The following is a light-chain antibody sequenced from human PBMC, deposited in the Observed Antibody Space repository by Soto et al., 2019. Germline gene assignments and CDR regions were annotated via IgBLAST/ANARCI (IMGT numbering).Light chain of an antibody. J-gene: IGKJ2*01. V-gene: IGKV3-11*01. CDR3: QQRSNWPPYT. CDR1: QSVSSY. Sequence: EIVLTQSPATLSLSPGERATLSCRASQSVSSYLAWYQQKPDQAPRLLIYDASNRSTGIPARFSGSGSGTDFPLTISSLEPEDFAVYYCQQRSNWPPYTFGQGTKLEIK. CDR2: DAS.